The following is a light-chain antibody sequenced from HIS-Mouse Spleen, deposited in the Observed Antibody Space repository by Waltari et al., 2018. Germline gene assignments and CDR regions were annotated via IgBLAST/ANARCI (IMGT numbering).Light chain of an antibody. CDR3: YSTDSSGNHRV. CDR2: EDS. J-gene: IGLJ2*01. CDR1: ALPKKY. Sequence: SYELTQPPSVSVSPGQTARITRSGDALPKKYAYWYKQKSGPAPVLVSYEDSKRPSGIPERFSGSSSGTMATLTISGAQVEDEADYYCYSTDSSGNHRVFGGGTKLTVL. V-gene: IGLV3-10*01.